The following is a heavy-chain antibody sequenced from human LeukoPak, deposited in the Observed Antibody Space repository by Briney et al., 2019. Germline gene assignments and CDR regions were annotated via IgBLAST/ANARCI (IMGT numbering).Heavy chain of an antibody. CDR1: GYTFTGYC. D-gene: IGHD2-2*01. J-gene: IGHJ4*02. V-gene: IGHV1-2*02. Sequence: ASVKVSCKASGYTFTGYCMHWVRQAPGQGLEWMGWINPNSGGTNYAQKFQGRVTMTRDTSISTAYMELSRLRSDDTAVYYCARDLRNQYCSSTSCYPYFDYWGQGTLVTVSS. CDR2: INPNSGGT. CDR3: ARDLRNQYCSSTSCYPYFDY.